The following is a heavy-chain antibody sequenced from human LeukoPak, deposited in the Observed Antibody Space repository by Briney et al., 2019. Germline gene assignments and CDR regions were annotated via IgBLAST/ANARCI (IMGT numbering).Heavy chain of an antibody. CDR3: ARVSGGSYHYYYYYMDV. CDR2: IYYSGST. J-gene: IGHJ6*03. D-gene: IGHD1-26*01. Sequence: SETLSLTCTVSGGSISSSTYYWGWIRQPPGKGLEWIGSIYYSGSTYYNPSLKSRVTISLDTSKNQFSLELSSVTAADTAVFYCARVSGGSYHYYYYYMDVWGKGTTVTVSS. V-gene: IGHV4-39*07. CDR1: GGSISSSTYY.